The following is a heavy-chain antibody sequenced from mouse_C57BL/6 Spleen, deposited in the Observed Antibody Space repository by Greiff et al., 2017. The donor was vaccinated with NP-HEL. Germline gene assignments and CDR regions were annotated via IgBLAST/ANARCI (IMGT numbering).Heavy chain of an antibody. D-gene: IGHD1-1*01. CDR1: GYTFTSYW. CDR3: ARSRATVVAFHYYAMDY. J-gene: IGHJ4*01. Sequence: VQLQQPGAELLKPGASVQLSCKASGYTFTSYWMPWVKQRPGQGLEWIGMIHPNSGSTTYNEKFKSKATLTVDKSSSTAYMQLSSLTSEDSAVYYCARSRATVVAFHYYAMDYWGQGTSVTVSS. V-gene: IGHV1-64*01. CDR2: IHPNSGST.